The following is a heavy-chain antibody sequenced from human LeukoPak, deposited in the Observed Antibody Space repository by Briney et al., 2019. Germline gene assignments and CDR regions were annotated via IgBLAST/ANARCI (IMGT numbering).Heavy chain of an antibody. CDR1: GFTFSSYW. J-gene: IGHJ4*02. CDR2: IKRDGSEK. Sequence: PGGSLRLSCAASGFTFSSYWMSWVRQAPGKGLEWVANIKRDGSEKYYVDSVKGRFTISRDNAKNSLYLQMNSLRAEDTAVYYCAREGCSSTSCYFDYWGQGTLVTVSS. V-gene: IGHV3-7*01. D-gene: IGHD2-2*01. CDR3: AREGCSSTSCYFDY.